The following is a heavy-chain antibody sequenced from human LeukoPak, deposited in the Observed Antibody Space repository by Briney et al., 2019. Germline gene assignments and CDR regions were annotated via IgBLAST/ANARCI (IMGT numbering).Heavy chain of an antibody. CDR2: IYYSGST. D-gene: IGHD3-10*01. CDR1: GGSISSYY. Sequence: SETLSLTCTVSGGSISSYYWSWIRQPPGKGLEWIGYIYYSGSTNYNPSFKSRVTISVDTSKSQFSLKLSSVTAADTAVYYCARLAYGSGSYYGDNWFDPWGQGTLVTVSS. CDR3: ARLAYGSGSYYGDNWFDP. V-gene: IGHV4-59*01. J-gene: IGHJ5*02.